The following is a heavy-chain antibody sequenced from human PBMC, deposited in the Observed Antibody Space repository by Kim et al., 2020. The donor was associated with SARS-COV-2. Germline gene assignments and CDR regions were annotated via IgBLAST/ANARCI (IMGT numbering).Heavy chain of an antibody. D-gene: IGHD6-13*01. CDR3: ARSGIAAAVDY. CDR2: IYYSGST. V-gene: IGHV4-59*01. J-gene: IGHJ4*02. Sequence: SETLSLTCTVSGGSISSYYWSWIRQPPGKGLEWIGYIYYSGSTDYNPSLKSRVTISVDTSKNQFSLKLSSVTAAYTAVYYCARSGIAAAVDYWGQGTLVT. CDR1: GGSISSYY.